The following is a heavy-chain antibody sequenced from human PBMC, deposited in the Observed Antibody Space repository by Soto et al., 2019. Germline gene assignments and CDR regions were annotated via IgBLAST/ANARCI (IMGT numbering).Heavy chain of an antibody. Sequence: QITLKESGPTLVKPTQTLTLTCTFSGFSLSTSGVGVGWIRQPPGKALEWLALIYWDDDKRYSPSLKSRLTITKDTSKNQVVLTMTNMDPADTATYYCARVSSSAARPHYFDYWGQGTLVTVSS. D-gene: IGHD6-6*01. J-gene: IGHJ4*02. V-gene: IGHV2-5*02. CDR2: IYWDDDK. CDR1: GFSLSTSGVG. CDR3: ARVSSSAARPHYFDY.